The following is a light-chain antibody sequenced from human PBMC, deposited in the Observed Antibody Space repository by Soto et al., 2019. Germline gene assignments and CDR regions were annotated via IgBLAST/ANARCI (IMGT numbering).Light chain of an antibody. Sequence: QSALTQPASVSGSPGQSIAISCTGTSSDVGRYKSVAWYQQHPGRAPKLMMYDDSDRPLGVSDRFSGAKSGNTASLIITGLQAEDEPDYYCSSYTTTHTRVFGAGTTVNVL. CDR1: SSDVGRYKS. V-gene: IGLV2-14*03. J-gene: IGLJ1*01. CDR2: DDS. CDR3: SSYTTTHTRV.